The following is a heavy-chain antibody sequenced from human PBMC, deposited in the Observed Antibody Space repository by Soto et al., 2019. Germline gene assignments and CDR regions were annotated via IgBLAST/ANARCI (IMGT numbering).Heavy chain of an antibody. J-gene: IGHJ4*02. CDR2: IWYDGSNK. V-gene: IGHV3-33*01. Sequence: QVQLVESGGGVVQPGRSLRLSCAASGFTFSSYGMHWVRQAPGKGLEWVAVIWYDGSNKYYADSVKGRFTISRDNSKNTLYLQMNSRRAEDTAVYYCARGTVHLDYWGQGTLVTVSS. CDR3: ARGTVHLDY. CDR1: GFTFSSYG. D-gene: IGHD4-17*01.